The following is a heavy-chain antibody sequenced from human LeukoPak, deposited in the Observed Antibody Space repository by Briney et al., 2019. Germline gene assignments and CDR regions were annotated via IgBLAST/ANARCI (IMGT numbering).Heavy chain of an antibody. D-gene: IGHD3-16*01. J-gene: IGHJ4*02. Sequence: ASVKVSCKASGYTFTGYYMHWVRQAPGQGLEWMGRINPNSGGTNYAQKFQGRVTMTRDTSISTAYMELSSLRSDDTAAYYCAREDGRSTVCYWGQGTLVTVSS. CDR1: GYTFTGYY. CDR2: INPNSGGT. CDR3: AREDGRSTVCY. V-gene: IGHV1-2*06.